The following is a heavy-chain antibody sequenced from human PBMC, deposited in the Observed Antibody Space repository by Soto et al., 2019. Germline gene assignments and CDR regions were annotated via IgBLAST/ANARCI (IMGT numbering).Heavy chain of an antibody. CDR1: GGSFSRYH. Sequence: SETLSLTCAVYGGSFSRYHRSWIRQTPGKVLEWIGEINNLTTTNYNPSLKRRVILSLETPKNQFSLKLSSVAAEDTAVYYCARGYDTALAPIFWGQGILVTVSS. CDR3: ARGYDTALAPIF. J-gene: IGHJ4*02. D-gene: IGHD5-18*01. V-gene: IGHV4-34*01. CDR2: INNLTTT.